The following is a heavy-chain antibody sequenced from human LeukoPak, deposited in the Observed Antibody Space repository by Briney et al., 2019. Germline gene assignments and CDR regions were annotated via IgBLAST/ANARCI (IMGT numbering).Heavy chain of an antibody. CDR1: GFTFSSYG. V-gene: IGHV3-33*01. D-gene: IGHD4-11*01. CDR3: AREAFGSNYVFYYYYMDV. Sequence: GRFLRLYCAASGFTFSSYGMHWVRQAPGKGLEWVAVIWYDGSNKYYADSVKGRFTISRDNSKNTLYLQMNSLRAEDTAVYYCAREAFGSNYVFYYYYMDVWGKGTTVTVSS. CDR2: IWYDGSNK. J-gene: IGHJ6*03.